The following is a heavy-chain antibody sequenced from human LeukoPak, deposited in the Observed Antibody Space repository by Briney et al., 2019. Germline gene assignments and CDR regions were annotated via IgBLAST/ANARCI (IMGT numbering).Heavy chain of an antibody. V-gene: IGHV1-2*02. Sequence: ASVKVSCKASGYIFTGYYMHWVRQAPGQGLEWMGWINASSGGTKYAQKFQGRVTMTRDTSISTAYMELSSLRSDDTAVYYCARGRLGTWFGELKAWGQGTLVTVSS. J-gene: IGHJ5*02. CDR1: GYIFTGYY. CDR3: ARGRLGTWFGELKA. D-gene: IGHD3-10*01. CDR2: INASSGGT.